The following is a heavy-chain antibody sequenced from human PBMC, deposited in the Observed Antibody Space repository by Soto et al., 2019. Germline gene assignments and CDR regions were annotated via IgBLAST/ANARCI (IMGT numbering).Heavy chain of an antibody. J-gene: IGHJ4*02. CDR1: GPSVTTSY. CDR3: ATGRGGYATPY. V-gene: IGHV4-59*02. D-gene: IGHD5-12*01. CDR2: MYYGGNT. Sequence: QVQLEESGPGLVKPSETLSLACSVSGPSVTTSYWNWIRQPPGKTLEWIGHMYYGGNTDYNPSLKGRVSFSVDTSKNQFSLNLTSLTAADTAVYYCATGRGGYATPYWGQGILVVVSS.